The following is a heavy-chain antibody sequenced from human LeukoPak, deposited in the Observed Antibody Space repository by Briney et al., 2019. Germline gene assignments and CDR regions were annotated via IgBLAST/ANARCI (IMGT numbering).Heavy chain of an antibody. D-gene: IGHD2-15*01. CDR2: TYYRSKWYS. Sequence: SQTLSLTCVISGDSFSSNGVAWNWIRQSPSRGLEWLGRTYYRSKWYSDYVVSVKSRITINPDTSKNQFSLHLNSVTPEDTAVYYCARGINSAFDIWGQGTLVTVSS. CDR1: GDSFSSNGVA. CDR3: ARGINSAFDI. J-gene: IGHJ3*02. V-gene: IGHV6-1*01.